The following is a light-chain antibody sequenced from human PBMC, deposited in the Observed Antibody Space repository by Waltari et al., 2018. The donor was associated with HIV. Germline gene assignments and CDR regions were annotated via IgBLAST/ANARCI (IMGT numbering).Light chain of an antibody. Sequence: QSVLTQPPSVSGTPGQNVTISCSGSSSNIGSNIVNWYQQLPGAAPKLLIYTNDQRPSGVPYRFSGSKSGTSASLAISGLQSADEADYYCAAWDDSLNGMFGGGTKLTVL. J-gene: IGLJ3*02. CDR3: AAWDDSLNGM. CDR2: TND. CDR1: SSNIGSNI. V-gene: IGLV1-44*01.